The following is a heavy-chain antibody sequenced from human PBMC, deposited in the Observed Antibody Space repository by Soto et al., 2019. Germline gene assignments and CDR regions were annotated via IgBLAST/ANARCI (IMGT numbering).Heavy chain of an antibody. V-gene: IGHV4-59*01. Sequence: SETLSLTCTVSGGSISSYYWSWIRQPPGKGLEWIGYIYYSGSTNYNPSLKSRVTISVDTSKNQFSLKLSSVTAADTAVYYCATMILGATGGWFDPWGQGTLVT. J-gene: IGHJ5*02. CDR2: IYYSGST. CDR1: GGSISSYY. D-gene: IGHD1-26*01. CDR3: ATMILGATGGWFDP.